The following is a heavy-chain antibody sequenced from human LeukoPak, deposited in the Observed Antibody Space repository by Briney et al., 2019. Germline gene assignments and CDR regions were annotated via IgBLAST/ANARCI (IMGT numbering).Heavy chain of an antibody. D-gene: IGHD2-15*01. J-gene: IGHJ2*01. V-gene: IGHV4-38-2*02. Sequence: SETLSLTCTVSAYSISSGYYWGWIRQPPGKGLEWIGSIYHSGNTYYNPSLESRVTISVDTSKNQFSLKLSSVTAADTAVYYCARVEGYCSGGSCYYWYFDLWGRGTLVTVSS. CDR2: IYHSGNT. CDR1: AYSISSGYY. CDR3: ARVEGYCSGGSCYYWYFDL.